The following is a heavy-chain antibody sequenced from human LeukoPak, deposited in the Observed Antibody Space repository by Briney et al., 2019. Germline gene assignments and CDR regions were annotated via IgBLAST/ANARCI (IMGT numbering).Heavy chain of an antibody. V-gene: IGHV4-34*01. CDR2: INHSGST. J-gene: IGHJ5*02. CDR3: ARVTMIVVVNWFDP. CDR1: GGSFSGYY. D-gene: IGHD3-22*01. Sequence: SEALSLTCAVYGGSFSGYYWSWIRQPPGKGLEWIGEINHSGSTNYNPSLRSRVTISVDTSKNQFSLKLSSVTAADTAVYYCARVTMIVVVNWFDPWGQGTLVTVSS.